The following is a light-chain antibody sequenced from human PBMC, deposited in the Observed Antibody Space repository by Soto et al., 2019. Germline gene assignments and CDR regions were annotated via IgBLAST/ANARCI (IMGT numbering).Light chain of an antibody. CDR3: QQYCSSPLM. Sequence: EIVLTQSPGTLSLSPGERATLSCRASQSVSSSYLAWYQQKPGQAPRLLIYGASSRATGIPDRFSGSGSGTDFTLTISRLNPEDFAVYYCQQYCSSPLMFGQGTKVEIK. V-gene: IGKV3-20*01. CDR1: QSVSSSY. CDR2: GAS. J-gene: IGKJ1*01.